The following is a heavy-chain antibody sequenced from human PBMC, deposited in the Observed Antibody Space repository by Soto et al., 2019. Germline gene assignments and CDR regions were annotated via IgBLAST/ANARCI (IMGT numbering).Heavy chain of an antibody. D-gene: IGHD3-10*01. CDR3: ARGAVRGVIIGP. V-gene: IGHV1-18*01. Sequence: GASVKVSCKASGYTFTSYGISWVRQAPVQGLEWMGGISAYNANANYAQKLQGRVTMTTDTSTSTAYMELRSLRSDDTAVYDCARGAVRGVIIGPWGQGTLVTFSS. CDR2: ISAYNANA. CDR1: GYTFTSYG. J-gene: IGHJ5*02.